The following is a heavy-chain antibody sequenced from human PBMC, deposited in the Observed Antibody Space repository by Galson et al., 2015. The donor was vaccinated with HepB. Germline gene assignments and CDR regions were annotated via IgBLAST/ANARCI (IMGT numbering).Heavy chain of an antibody. Sequence: SVKVSCKASGGTFSSYAISWVRQAPGQGLEWMGGIIPIFGTANYAQKFQGRVTITADESTSTAYMELSSLRSEDTAVYYCARVGCLQQIGFDYWGQGTLVTVSS. J-gene: IGHJ4*02. D-gene: IGHD5/OR15-5a*01. CDR3: ARVGCLQQIGFDY. V-gene: IGHV1-69*13. CDR2: IIPIFGTA. CDR1: GGTFSSYA.